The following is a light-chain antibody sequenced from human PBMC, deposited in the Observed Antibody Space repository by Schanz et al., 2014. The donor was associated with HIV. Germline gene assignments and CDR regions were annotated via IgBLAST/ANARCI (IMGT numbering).Light chain of an antibody. V-gene: IGLV2-14*03. Sequence: QSVLTQPASVSGSLGQSITISCTGTSSDVGRYDYVSWYQQHPGQAPKRLIYDVTYRPSGISNRFSGSKSGYTASLTISGLQADDEADYYCSSYTTSSTLVFGGGTKLTVL. CDR1: SSDVGRYDY. CDR3: SSYTTSSTLV. CDR2: DVT. J-gene: IGLJ2*01.